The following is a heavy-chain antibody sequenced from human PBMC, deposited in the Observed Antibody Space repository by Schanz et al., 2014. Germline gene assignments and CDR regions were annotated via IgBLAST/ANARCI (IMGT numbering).Heavy chain of an antibody. V-gene: IGHV4-34*02. Sequence: QVQLQQWGAGLLKPSETLSLTCAVYGGSFSSNYWSWIRQPPGKGLEWIGEINQSGTTNYNPSLKSRVTISVDTSKNQFSLNLSSATAADTAVYYCARDALRGATGGYGMDVWGQGTTVTVSS. J-gene: IGHJ6*02. D-gene: IGHD2-8*02. CDR3: ARDALRGATGGYGMDV. CDR1: GGSFSSNY. CDR2: INQSGTT.